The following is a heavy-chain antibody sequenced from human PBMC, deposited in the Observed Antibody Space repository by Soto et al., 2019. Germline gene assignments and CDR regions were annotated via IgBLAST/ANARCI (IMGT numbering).Heavy chain of an antibody. D-gene: IGHD4-17*01. J-gene: IGHJ4*02. CDR2: ISGSGGST. V-gene: IGHV3-23*01. Sequence: LRLSCAASGFTFSSYAMSWVRQAPGKGLEWVSAISGSGGSTYYADSVKGRFTISRDNSKNTLYLQMNSLRAEDTAVYYCAKHRPRDYGDYDFRYYFDYWGQGTLVTVSS. CDR3: AKHRPRDYGDYDFRYYFDY. CDR1: GFTFSSYA.